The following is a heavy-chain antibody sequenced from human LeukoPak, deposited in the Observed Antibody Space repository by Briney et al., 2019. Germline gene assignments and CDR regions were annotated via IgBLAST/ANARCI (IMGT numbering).Heavy chain of an antibody. J-gene: IGHJ3*02. D-gene: IGHD6-19*01. CDR3: ARVFGIAVAGSDAFDI. CDR1: GYTFTSYG. Sequence: ASVKVSCKASGYTFTSYGISWVRQAPGQGLEWMGGIIPIFGTANYAQKFQGRVTITTDESTSTAYMELSSLRSEDTAVYYCARVFGIAVAGSDAFDIWGQGTMVTVSS. V-gene: IGHV1-69*05. CDR2: IIPIFGTA.